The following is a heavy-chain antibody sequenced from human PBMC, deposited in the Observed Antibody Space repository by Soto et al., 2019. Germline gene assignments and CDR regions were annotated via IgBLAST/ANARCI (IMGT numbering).Heavy chain of an antibody. D-gene: IGHD3-9*01. Sequence: PGGSLRLSCAASGFTFDDYAMHWVRQAPGKGLEWVSGISWNSGSIGYADSVKGRFTISRDNAKNSLYLQMNSLRAEDTALYYCAKDSADILTGYHLYYYYYMDVWGKGTTVTVSS. J-gene: IGHJ6*03. CDR2: ISWNSGSI. CDR3: AKDSADILTGYHLYYYYYMDV. CDR1: GFTFDDYA. V-gene: IGHV3-9*01.